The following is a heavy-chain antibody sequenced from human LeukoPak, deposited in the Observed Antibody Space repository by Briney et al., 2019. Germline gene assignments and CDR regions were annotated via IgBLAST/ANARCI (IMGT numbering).Heavy chain of an antibody. Sequence: GGSLRLSCAASGFTFSDYYMSWIRQAPGQGLEWVSYISSSGSTIYYADSVKGRFTISRDNAKNSLYLQMNSLRAEDTAVYYCARDDSSGYLYYFDYWGQGTLVTVSS. J-gene: IGHJ4*02. CDR1: GFTFSDYY. CDR2: ISSSGSTI. CDR3: ARDDSSGYLYYFDY. D-gene: IGHD3-22*01. V-gene: IGHV3-11*04.